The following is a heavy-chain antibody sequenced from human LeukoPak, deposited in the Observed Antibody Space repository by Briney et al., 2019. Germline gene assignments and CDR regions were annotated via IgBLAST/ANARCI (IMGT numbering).Heavy chain of an antibody. CDR2: ISSSGSYI. Sequence: GGSLRLSGAASGFTFSSYSMNWVRQAPGKGLEWVSSISSSGSYISYADSVKGRFTISRDNAMHSLYLQMNSLRAEDTAVYYCAKSYDSSGTINWFDPWGQGTLVTVSS. CDR3: AKSYDSSGTINWFDP. V-gene: IGHV3-21*01. D-gene: IGHD3-22*01. J-gene: IGHJ5*02. CDR1: GFTFSSYS.